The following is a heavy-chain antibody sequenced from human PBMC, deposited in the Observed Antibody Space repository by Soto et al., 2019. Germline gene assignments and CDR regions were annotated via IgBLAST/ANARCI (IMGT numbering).Heavy chain of an antibody. CDR3: AKVIPPLYCSSTSCYTSYYYYGMDV. J-gene: IGHJ6*02. CDR1: GFTFSSYA. V-gene: IGHV3-23*01. Sequence: TGGSLRLSCAASGFTFSSYAMSWVRQAPGKGLEWVSAISGSGGSTYYADSVKGRFTISRDNSKNTLYLQMNSLRAEDTAVYYCAKVIPPLYCSSTSCYTSYYYYGMDVWGQGTTVTVSS. D-gene: IGHD2-2*02. CDR2: ISGSGGST.